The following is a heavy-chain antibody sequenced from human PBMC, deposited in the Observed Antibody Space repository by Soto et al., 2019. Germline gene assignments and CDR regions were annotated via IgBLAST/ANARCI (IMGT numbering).Heavy chain of an antibody. J-gene: IGHJ4*02. CDR3: VTHGSLTGYSPFDY. Sequence: GGPLRLSGSASGFTFSSYAMHWVRQAPGKGLEYVSAISSNGGSTYYADSVKGRFTISRDNSKNTLYLQMSSLRAEDTAVYYCVTHGSLTGYSPFDYWGQGTLVTVSS. CDR2: ISSNGGST. CDR1: GFTFSSYA. V-gene: IGHV3-64D*06. D-gene: IGHD3-9*01.